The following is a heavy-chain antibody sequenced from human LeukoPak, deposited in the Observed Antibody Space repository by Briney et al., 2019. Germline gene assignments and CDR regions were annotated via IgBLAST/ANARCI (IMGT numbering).Heavy chain of an antibody. Sequence: GASVKVSCKASGYTFTGYFIHWVRQAPGQGLEWMGWMNPSSGATNYAQNFQGRVTLTREMSISTAYMEVSRLLSDDTAVYYCARVTYDRSGYYNGIPYWGQGTLVIVSS. J-gene: IGHJ4*02. D-gene: IGHD3-22*01. V-gene: IGHV1-2*02. CDR1: GYTFTGYF. CDR2: MNPSSGAT. CDR3: ARVTYDRSGYYNGIPY.